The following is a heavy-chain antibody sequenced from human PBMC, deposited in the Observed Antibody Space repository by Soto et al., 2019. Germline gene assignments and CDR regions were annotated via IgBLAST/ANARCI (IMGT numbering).Heavy chain of an antibody. CDR1: GGSITNNDCY. CDR2: IHYSGGA. D-gene: IGHD3-10*01. Sequence: PSETLSLTCIVSGGSITNNDCYWGWIRRPPGKWLEWIGTIHYSGGASYNPSLKSRVIISADTSKNQFSLRLSSVTAADTAVYYCARRTPLYASESSRFDPWGQGALVTVYS. V-gene: IGHV4-39*01. CDR3: ARRTPLYASESSRFDP. J-gene: IGHJ5*02.